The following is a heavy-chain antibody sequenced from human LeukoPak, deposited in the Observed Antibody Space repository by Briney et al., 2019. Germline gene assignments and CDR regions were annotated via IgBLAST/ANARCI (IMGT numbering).Heavy chain of an antibody. CDR3: ARRGGLDV. CDR1: GITFSSYP. Sequence: GGSLRLSCAASGITFSSYPMTWARQAPGKGLEWVASINHNGNVNYYVDSVKGRFTISRDNAKNSLYLQMSNLRAEDTAVYFCARRGGLDVWGQGATVTVSS. CDR2: INHNGNVN. J-gene: IGHJ6*02. V-gene: IGHV3-7*03.